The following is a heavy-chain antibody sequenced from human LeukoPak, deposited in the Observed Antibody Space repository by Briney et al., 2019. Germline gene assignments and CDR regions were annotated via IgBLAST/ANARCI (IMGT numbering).Heavy chain of an antibody. CDR3: ARYFVAVVLRNRYYYYGMDV. J-gene: IGHJ6*02. CDR2: IIPIFGTA. CDR1: GCRFSSYA. Sequence: EASVKVSCKASGCRFSSYAIRWVRQAPGQGLEWMGGIIPIFGTANYAQKFQGRVTITADESTSTAYMELSRLRSEGTAVYDCARYFVAVVLRNRYYYYGMDVWGQGTTVTVSS. D-gene: IGHD6-19*01. V-gene: IGHV1-69*13.